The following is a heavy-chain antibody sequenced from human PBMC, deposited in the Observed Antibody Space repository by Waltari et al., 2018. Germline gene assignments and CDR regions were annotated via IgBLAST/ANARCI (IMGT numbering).Heavy chain of an antibody. CDR2: ISPIFGAA. CDR1: GGTFSSYA. V-gene: IGHV1-69*01. Sequence: QVQLVQSGAEVKKPGSSVKVSCKASGGTFSSYAISWVRQAPGQGLEWMGVISPIFGAANYAQKFQGRVTITADESTSTAYMELSRLRSEDTAVYYCASSVVTLAPSYFDYWGQGTLVTVSS. D-gene: IGHD2-21*02. CDR3: ASSVVTLAPSYFDY. J-gene: IGHJ4*02.